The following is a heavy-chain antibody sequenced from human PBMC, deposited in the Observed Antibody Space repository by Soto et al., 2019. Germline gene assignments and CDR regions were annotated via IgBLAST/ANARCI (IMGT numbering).Heavy chain of an antibody. CDR3: STVPGLNRFF. CDR1: GFTFNDAW. V-gene: IGHV3-15*01. J-gene: IGHJ4*02. CDR2: IKSVPDGGTI. Sequence: GGSLRLSCAASGFTFNDAWLTWVRQASGKGLEWVGRIKSVPDGGTIDYAAPVKGRFTISRDDSKNTLYLHMNSLKIEDTAVYYCSTVPGLNRFFWGQGTRVTVSS. D-gene: IGHD2-8*02.